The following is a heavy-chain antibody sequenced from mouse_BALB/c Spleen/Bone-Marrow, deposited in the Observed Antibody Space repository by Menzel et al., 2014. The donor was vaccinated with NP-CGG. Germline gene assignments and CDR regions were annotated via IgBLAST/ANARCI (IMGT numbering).Heavy chain of an antibody. CDR1: GFAFSSYD. CDR2: ISSGGGST. CDR3: ARHRYYFDY. Sequence: EVQLVESGGGLVKPGGSLKLSCAASGFAFSSYDMSWVRQTPEKGLEWVAYISSGGGSTYYPDTVEGRFTISRDNAKNTLYLQMSSLKSEDTAMYYCARHRYYFDYWGQGTTLTVSS. V-gene: IGHV5-12-1*01. J-gene: IGHJ2*01.